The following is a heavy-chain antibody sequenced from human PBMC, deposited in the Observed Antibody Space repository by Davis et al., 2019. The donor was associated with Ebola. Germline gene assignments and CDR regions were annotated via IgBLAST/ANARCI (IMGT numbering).Heavy chain of an antibody. D-gene: IGHD2-21*02. CDR2: IDPTDGST. CDR1: GGTFNTLS. CDR3: VIISMT. V-gene: IGHV1-46*02. J-gene: IGHJ4*01. Sequence: ASVKVSCKASGGTFNTLSINWVRQAPGHGLKWMGVIDPTDGSTTYAQEFQGRVTMTRDTSTSTMYLEIRSLTFEDTAVYYCVIISMTWGQGTLVTVSS.